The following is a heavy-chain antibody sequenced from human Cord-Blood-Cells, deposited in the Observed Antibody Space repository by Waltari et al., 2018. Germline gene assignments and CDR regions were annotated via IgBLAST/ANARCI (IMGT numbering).Heavy chain of an antibody. CDR1: GFTFSSYA. V-gene: IGHV3-23*01. D-gene: IGHD6-6*01. CDR2: ISGSGGST. Sequence: EVQLLESGGGLVQPGGSLRLSCAASGFTFSSYAMSWVRQAPGKGLEWVSAISGSGGSTYYADSVKGRFTISRDNSKNTLYLQMNSLRAEDTAVYYCAKGVREYSSSIDAFDIWGQGTMVTVSS. CDR3: AKGVREYSSSIDAFDI. J-gene: IGHJ3*02.